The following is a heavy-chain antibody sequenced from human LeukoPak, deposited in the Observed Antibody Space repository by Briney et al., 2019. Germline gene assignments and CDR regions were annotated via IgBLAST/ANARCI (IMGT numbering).Heavy chain of an antibody. Sequence: PSETLSPTCSVSGDSIRGADFYWSWIRHHPGKGLEWIGYIYYSGSTYYNPSLKSRITISVDTSKNHFSLKLTSVTAADTAVYYCARVELRRGLRWFDPWGQGTLVTVSS. J-gene: IGHJ5*02. D-gene: IGHD1-7*01. CDR3: ARVELRRGLRWFDP. V-gene: IGHV4-31*03. CDR2: IYYSGST. CDR1: GDSIRGADFY.